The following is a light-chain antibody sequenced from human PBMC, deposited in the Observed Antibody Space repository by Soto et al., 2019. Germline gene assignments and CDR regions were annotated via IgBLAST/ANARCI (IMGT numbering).Light chain of an antibody. V-gene: IGKV1-27*01. CDR2: GAS. CDR3: QKYNSAPLT. CDR1: QGIAIY. J-gene: IGKJ4*01. Sequence: DIQMTQSPSSLSASVGDRVTITCRASQGIAIYVAWYQQKPGTVPKLLIYGASTLQSGVPSRFSGSGSGTDFTLTISSLQPEDVATYYCQKYNSAPLTFXGGTKVDIK.